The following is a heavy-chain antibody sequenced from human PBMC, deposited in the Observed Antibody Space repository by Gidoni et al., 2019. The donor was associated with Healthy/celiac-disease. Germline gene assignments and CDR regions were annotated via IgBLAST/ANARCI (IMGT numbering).Heavy chain of an antibody. V-gene: IGHV4-61*02. D-gene: IGHD6-6*01. Sequence: QVQLQESGPGLVKPSQTLSLTCTVSGGSISSGSYYWSWIRQPAGKGLEWIGRIYTSGSTNYNPSLKSRVTISVDTSKNQFSLKLSSVTAADTAVYYCARVRYSSSSAFDIWGQGTMVTVSS. J-gene: IGHJ3*02. CDR1: GGSISSGSYY. CDR3: ARVRYSSSSAFDI. CDR2: IYTSGST.